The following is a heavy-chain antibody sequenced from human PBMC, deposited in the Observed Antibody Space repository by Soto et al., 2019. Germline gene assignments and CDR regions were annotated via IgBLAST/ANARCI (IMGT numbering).Heavy chain of an antibody. CDR3: ERVDTWAFDI. Sequence: EVQLVESGGGLIQPGGSLRLSCAASGFTVSRNYMSWVRQVPGKGLEWVSVIYSGGSTYYADSVKGRFTISRDNSKNMLYLQMNSLRAEDTAVYYCERVDTWAFDIWGQGTMLTVSS. CDR2: IYSGGST. CDR1: GFTVSRNY. V-gene: IGHV3-53*01. D-gene: IGHD5-18*01. J-gene: IGHJ3*02.